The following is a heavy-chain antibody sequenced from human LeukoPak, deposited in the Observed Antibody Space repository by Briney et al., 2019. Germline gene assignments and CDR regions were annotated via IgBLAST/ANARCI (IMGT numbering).Heavy chain of an antibody. Sequence: PGRSLRLSCAASGFTFSSYGMHWVRQAPGKGLEWVAVISYDGSNKYYADSVKGRFTISRDNSKNTLYLQMNSLRAEDTAVYYCARDRVYSGSYYCDYWGQGTLVTVSS. CDR3: ARDRVYSGSYYCDY. D-gene: IGHD1-26*01. CDR2: ISYDGSNK. J-gene: IGHJ4*02. CDR1: GFTFSSYG. V-gene: IGHV3-30*03.